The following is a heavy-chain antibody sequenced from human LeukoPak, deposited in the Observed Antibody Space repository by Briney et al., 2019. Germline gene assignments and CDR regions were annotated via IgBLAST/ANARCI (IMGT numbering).Heavy chain of an antibody. CDR2: IKQDGSEK. V-gene: IGHV3-7*01. CDR1: GFTFSSYA. Sequence: GGSLRLSCAASGFTFSSYAMSWVRQAPGKGLEWVANIKQDGSEKYYVDSVKGRFTISRDNAKRSLYLQMNSLRAEDTAVYYCASTFAGRREWGQGTLVTVSS. CDR3: ASTFAGRRE. J-gene: IGHJ4*02.